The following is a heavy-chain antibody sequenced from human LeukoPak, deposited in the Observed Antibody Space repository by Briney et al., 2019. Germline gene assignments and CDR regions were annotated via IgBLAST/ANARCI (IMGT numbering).Heavy chain of an antibody. CDR3: ARERSQNWFDP. J-gene: IGHJ5*02. CDR2: INHSGRT. D-gene: IGHD1-1*01. CDR1: GVTFSGYY. Sequence: SETLSLTCAVSGVTFSGYYWSWIRQPPGKGLEWIGEINHSGRTNYNPSLKSRITISVDTSKNQFSLKLSSVTAADTAVYYCARERSQNWFDPWGQGTLVTVSS. V-gene: IGHV4-34*01.